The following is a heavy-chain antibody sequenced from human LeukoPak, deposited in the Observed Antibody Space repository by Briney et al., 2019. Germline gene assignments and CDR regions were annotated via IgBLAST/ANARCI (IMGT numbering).Heavy chain of an antibody. CDR1: GGSISSYY. V-gene: IGHV4-39*07. D-gene: IGHD3-10*01. Sequence: SETLSLTCTVSGGSISSYYWGWIRQPPGKTLEWIGSIYPSGSTYYNPSLKSRVIIIIDTPKNHFSLTLSSVTAADTAVYYCARSDGYGLVGIWGQGTMVTVSS. J-gene: IGHJ3*02. CDR3: ARSDGYGLVGI. CDR2: IYPSGST.